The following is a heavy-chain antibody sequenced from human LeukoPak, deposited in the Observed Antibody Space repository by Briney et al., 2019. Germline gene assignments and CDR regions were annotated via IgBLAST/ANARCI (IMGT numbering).Heavy chain of an antibody. J-gene: IGHJ4*02. V-gene: IGHV3-11*01. D-gene: IGHD3-3*01. CDR3: ARGGITIFGGIIYQDY. CDR2: ISSSGSTI. CDR1: GLTFSDYY. Sequence: GGSLRLSCAASGLTFSDYYMSWIRQAPGKGLEWISCISSSGSTIYYADSVKGRFTISRDNAKNSLYLQMNSLRAEDTAFYYCARGGITIFGGIIYQDYWGQGTLVTVSS.